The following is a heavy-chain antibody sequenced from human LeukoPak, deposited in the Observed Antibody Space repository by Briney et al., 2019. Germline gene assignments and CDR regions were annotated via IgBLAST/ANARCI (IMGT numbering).Heavy chain of an antibody. CDR2: ISAYNGNT. CDR3: ARVAPGGDAFDI. D-gene: IGHD3-10*01. J-gene: IGHJ3*02. V-gene: IGHV1-18*01. CDR1: GYTFTSYG. Sequence: ASVTVSCKASGYTFTSYGISWVRPADGRGLEGMGWISAYNGNTNYAQKLQGRVTMNTVTSTSTAYMELRSLRSDDTAVYYCARVAPGGDAFDIWGQETMVTVSS.